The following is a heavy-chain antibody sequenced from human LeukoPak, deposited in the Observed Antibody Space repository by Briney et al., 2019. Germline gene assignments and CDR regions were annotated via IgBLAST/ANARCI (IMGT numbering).Heavy chain of an antibody. CDR2: ISSSSSYI. D-gene: IGHD4-11*01. J-gene: IGHJ4*02. V-gene: IGHV3-21*01. Sequence: VGSLRLSCAASGFTFSSYSMNWVRQAPGKGLEWVSSISSSSSYIYYAGSVKGRFTISRDNAKNSLYLQMNSLRAEDTAVYYCASALQRLFDYWGQGTLVTVSS. CDR3: ASALQRLFDY. CDR1: GFTFSSYS.